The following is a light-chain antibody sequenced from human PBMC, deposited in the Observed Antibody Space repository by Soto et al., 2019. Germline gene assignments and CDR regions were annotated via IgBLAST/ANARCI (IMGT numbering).Light chain of an antibody. CDR3: SSYTCSSTYV. V-gene: IGLV2-14*01. Sequence: QSALTQPASVSGSPGQSITISCTGTSSDVGGYNYVSWYQQPPGQAPKLMIYEVSNRPSGGSNRFSGSKSGNTASLTISGLHAEDESDYYCSSYTCSSTYVFGTGTKLTVL. J-gene: IGLJ1*01. CDR2: EVS. CDR1: SSDVGGYNY.